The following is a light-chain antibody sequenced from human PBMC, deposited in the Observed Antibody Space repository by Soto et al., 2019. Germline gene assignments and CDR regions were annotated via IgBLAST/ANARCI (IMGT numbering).Light chain of an antibody. CDR1: QSISTY. CDR3: QQSYSSPFT. CDR2: AAS. V-gene: IGKV1-39*01. Sequence: DIQMTQSPSSLSASAGDRVTITCRASQSISTYLNWYQQKPGKAPNLLIYAASSLQSGVPSRFSGSASGTDFTLTISSLQPEDFATYYCQQSYSSPFTLGGGTKVDIK. J-gene: IGKJ4*01.